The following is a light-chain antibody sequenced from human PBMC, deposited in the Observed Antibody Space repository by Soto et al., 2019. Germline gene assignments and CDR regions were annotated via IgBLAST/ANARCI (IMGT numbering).Light chain of an antibody. CDR3: QQRSNWLWT. J-gene: IGKJ1*01. Sequence: EIVLTQSPATLSLSPGERATLSCRASQSVSSYLAWYQQKPGQAPRLLIYDASNRATGIPARFSGSGSGTDFTLTISSLEPEGFAVYYCQQRSNWLWTFGQGTKVDIK. CDR2: DAS. V-gene: IGKV3-11*01. CDR1: QSVSSY.